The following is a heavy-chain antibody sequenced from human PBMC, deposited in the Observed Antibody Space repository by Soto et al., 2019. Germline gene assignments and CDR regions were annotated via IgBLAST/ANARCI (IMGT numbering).Heavy chain of an antibody. V-gene: IGHV3-23*01. CDR1: GFTFSSYA. CDR2: ISGTAART. D-gene: IGHD3-3*01. CDR3: AKDLPRWIFGVVISPWGSFDL. Sequence: GRSLTLSSAASGFTFSSYAMSCNRQAPGKGLEWGAAISGTAARTYYADSVKGRFTISGDKSKNTLYLRMNSLRAEDTAVYYCAKDLPRWIFGVVISPWGSFDLWGQGPMVTVS. J-gene: IGHJ3*01.